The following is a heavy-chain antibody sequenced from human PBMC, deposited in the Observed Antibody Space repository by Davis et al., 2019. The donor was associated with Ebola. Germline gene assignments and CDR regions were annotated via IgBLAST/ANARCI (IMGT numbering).Heavy chain of an antibody. Sequence: ASVKVSCKASGYTFTDYYVHWVRQAPGQGPEWMGWVNPNSGGAYYAQESQGRVSMTRDTSISTAYMDLNGLTSDDTAVYYCVRSHTLTTATQGVHYFDYWGQGTLVTVSS. CDR1: GYTFTDYY. CDR3: VRSHTLTTATQGVHYFDY. D-gene: IGHD4-17*01. J-gene: IGHJ4*02. CDR2: VNPNSGGA. V-gene: IGHV1-2*02.